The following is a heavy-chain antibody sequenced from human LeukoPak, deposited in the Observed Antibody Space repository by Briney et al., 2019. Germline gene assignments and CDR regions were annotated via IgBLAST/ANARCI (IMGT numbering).Heavy chain of an antibody. CDR1: GGSISSGSYY. CDR3: ARDRWDGIVVAGPYFDY. Sequence: PSQTLSLTCTVSGGSISSGSYYWSWIRQPAGKGLEWIGRIYTSGSTNYNPSLKSRVTISVDTSKNQFSLKLSSVTAADTAVYYCARDRWDGIVVAGPYFDYWGQGTLVTVSS. D-gene: IGHD6-19*01. CDR2: IYTSGST. J-gene: IGHJ4*02. V-gene: IGHV4-61*02.